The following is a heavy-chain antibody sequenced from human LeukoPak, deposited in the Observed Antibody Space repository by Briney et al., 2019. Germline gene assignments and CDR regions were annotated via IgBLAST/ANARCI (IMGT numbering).Heavy chain of an antibody. J-gene: IGHJ1*01. CDR3: AKHIYGVVSIQQ. CDR1: GFIFSRYW. D-gene: IGHD3-3*01. Sequence: GGSLRLSCVGSGFIFSRYWMTWVRQAPGKGLEWVGRIRSRADGGTAEYATAVEGRFTISRDDSTNTLYLHMSNVKTEDTAVYYCAKHIYGVVSIQQWGQGTLVTVSS. CDR2: IRSRADGGTA. V-gene: IGHV3-15*01.